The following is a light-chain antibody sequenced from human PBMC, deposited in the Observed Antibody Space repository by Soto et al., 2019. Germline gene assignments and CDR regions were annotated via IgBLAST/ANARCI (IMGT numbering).Light chain of an antibody. J-gene: IGKJ1*01. CDR1: QSVEFY. V-gene: IGKV3-15*01. CDR3: QHYNNWPRGT. Sequence: EIVMTQSPGTLSASPGESVTLSCRANQSVEFYLAWYQHKPGQAPRLLIYGASNRATGVPARFSGSGSGTEFTLTISNVQSEDCAIYYCQHYNNWPRGTFGQGTKVDIK. CDR2: GAS.